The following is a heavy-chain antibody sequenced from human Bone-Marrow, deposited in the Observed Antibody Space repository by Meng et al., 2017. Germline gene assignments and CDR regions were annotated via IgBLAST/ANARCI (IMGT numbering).Heavy chain of an antibody. CDR1: GFTFSSYA. J-gene: IGHJ4*02. CDR3: AKRKAAAGSVLPFDY. CDR2: ISGSGGST. D-gene: IGHD6-13*01. V-gene: IGHV3-23*01. Sequence: GESLKISCAASGFTFSSYAMSWVRQAPGKGLEWVSAISGSGGSTYYADSVKGRFTISRDNSKNTLYLQMNSLRAEDTAVYYCAKRKAAAGSVLPFDYWGQGTLVTV.